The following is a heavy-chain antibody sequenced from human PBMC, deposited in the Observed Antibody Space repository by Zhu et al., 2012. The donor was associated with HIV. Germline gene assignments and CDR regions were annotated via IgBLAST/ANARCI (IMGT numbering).Heavy chain of an antibody. CDR2: LNHIGSV. V-gene: IGHV4-38-2*01. CDR1: GHSVSNNDF. D-gene: IGHD4-17*01. Sequence: QVHLQESGPGLVKPSETLSLTCAVSGHSVSNNDFWGWIRQPPGKGLEWIGNLNHIGSVYYNPSLKNRVAISLDKSKNQFSLRLSSVTAADTAVYFCARRPTSVTTKAFDIWGQGTMVTVSS. J-gene: IGHJ3*02. CDR3: ARRPTSVTTKAFDI.